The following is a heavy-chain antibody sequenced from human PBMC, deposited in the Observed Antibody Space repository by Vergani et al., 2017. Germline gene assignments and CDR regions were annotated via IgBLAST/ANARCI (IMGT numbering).Heavy chain of an antibody. CDR1: GGSFSGYY. Sequence: QVQLQQWGAGLLKPSETLSLTCAVYGGSFSGYYWSWIRQPPGKGLEWIGYIYYSGSTNYNPSLKSRVTISVDTSKNQFSLKLSSVTAADTAVYYCAIEPASSSWYVGWYFDLGGRGTLVTVSS. CDR2: IYYSGST. J-gene: IGHJ2*01. V-gene: IGHV4-34*11. D-gene: IGHD6-13*01. CDR3: AIEPASSSWYVGWYFDL.